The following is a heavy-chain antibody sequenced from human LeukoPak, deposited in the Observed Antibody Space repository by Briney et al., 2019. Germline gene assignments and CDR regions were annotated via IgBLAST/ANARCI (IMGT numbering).Heavy chain of an antibody. CDR3: ARELLLCGGDCNDY. Sequence: GGSLRLSCAASGFTFSGFEMNWVRQVPGKGLEWVSHIDGGGGSIFYADSVKSRFTVSRDNAKNSLYLQMNSLRVEDTAIYYCARELLLCGGDCNDYWGQGTLVTVSS. CDR2: IDGGGGSI. CDR1: GFTFSGFE. D-gene: IGHD2-21*02. J-gene: IGHJ4*02. V-gene: IGHV3-48*03.